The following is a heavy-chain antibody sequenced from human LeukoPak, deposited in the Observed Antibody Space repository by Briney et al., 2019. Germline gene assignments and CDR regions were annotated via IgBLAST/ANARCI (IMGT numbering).Heavy chain of an antibody. CDR2: ISDVSDNI. J-gene: IGHJ4*02. CDR3: ATSQPIRVVTFQS. V-gene: IGHV3-48*01. Sequence: GGSLRLSCAASGFTFSSYSMNWDRQAPGKGLEWVSFISDVSDNIHYTDSVRGRFTISRDNAKNSLFLQMNSLRAEDTAVYYCATSQPIRVVTFQSWGQGTLVTVSS. CDR1: GFTFSSYS. D-gene: IGHD2-21*02.